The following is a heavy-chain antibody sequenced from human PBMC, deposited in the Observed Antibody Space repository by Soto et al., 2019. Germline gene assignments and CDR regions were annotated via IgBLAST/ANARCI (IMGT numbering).Heavy chain of an antibody. CDR2: ISYDGSNK. V-gene: IGHV3-30-3*01. CDR3: ARVPNYDILTGSFDY. Sequence: GGSLRLSCAASGFTFSSYAMHWVRQAPGKGLEWVAVISYDGSNKYYADSVKGRFTISRDNSKNTLYLQMNSLRAEDTAVYYCARVPNYDILTGSFDYWGQGTLVTVSS. CDR1: GFTFSSYA. D-gene: IGHD3-9*01. J-gene: IGHJ4*02.